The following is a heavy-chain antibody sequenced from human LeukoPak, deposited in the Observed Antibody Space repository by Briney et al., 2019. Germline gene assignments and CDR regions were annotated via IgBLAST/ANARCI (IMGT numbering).Heavy chain of an antibody. D-gene: IGHD6-19*01. V-gene: IGHV3-23*01. CDR2: INGGGDDT. CDR1: GFTFSSYA. J-gene: IGHJ6*02. Sequence: GGSLRLSCAASGFTFSSYAMSWVRQAPGKGPEGVSVINGGGDDTYYADSVKGRFTISRDNSKNTLYLQMTSLGVGDTAVYYCAKEGSSGWYDYYGLEVWGQGTTVTVSS. CDR3: AKEGSSGWYDYYGLEV.